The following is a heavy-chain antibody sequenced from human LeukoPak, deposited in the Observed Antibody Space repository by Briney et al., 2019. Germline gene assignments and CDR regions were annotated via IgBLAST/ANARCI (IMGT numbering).Heavy chain of an antibody. Sequence: PGRSLRLSCAASGFTFNSYAVHCVRQAPGKGLEWAAVISYDGSINFYSASVKGRFTISRDNSKNTLYLQMNSLRADDTALYFCARDRRYCSGGSCDFDYFFDYWGQGTLVTVSS. CDR1: GFTFNSYA. J-gene: IGHJ4*02. CDR3: ARDRRYCSGGSCDFDYFFDY. CDR2: ISYDGSIN. D-gene: IGHD2-15*01. V-gene: IGHV3-30*04.